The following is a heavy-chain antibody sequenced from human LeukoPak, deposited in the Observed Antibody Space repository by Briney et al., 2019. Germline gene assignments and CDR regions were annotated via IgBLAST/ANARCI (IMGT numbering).Heavy chain of an antibody. CDR2: IYASGKT. D-gene: IGHD1-26*01. V-gene: IGHV4-61*02. CDR1: GDSISRGRYY. Sequence: SEALSLTCTVSGDSISRGRYYWSWVRQPAGKELEWIGRIYASGKTDYNPYTPSLKSRVAMSLDTSKNQVSLYLTSVTAADTAMYFCARSFSEKFYFESWGQGTLVTVSS. CDR3: ARSFSEKFYFES. J-gene: IGHJ4*02.